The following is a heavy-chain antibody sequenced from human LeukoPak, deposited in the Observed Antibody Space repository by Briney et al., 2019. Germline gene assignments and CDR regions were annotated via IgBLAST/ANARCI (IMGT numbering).Heavy chain of an antibody. D-gene: IGHD5-24*01. CDR2: IKQDGSEK. CDR3: ARVGGYNYDYFDY. V-gene: IGHV3-7*01. J-gene: IGHJ4*02. CDR1: GFTFSSYW. Sequence: GGSLRLSCAASGFTFSSYWMSWVRQAPGKGLEWVANIKQDGSEKYYVDSVKGRFTISRDNAKNPLYLQMNSLRAEDTAVYYCARVGGYNYDYFDYWGQGTLVTVSS.